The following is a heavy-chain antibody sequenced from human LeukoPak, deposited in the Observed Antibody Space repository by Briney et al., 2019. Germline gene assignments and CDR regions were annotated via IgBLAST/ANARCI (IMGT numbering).Heavy chain of an antibody. CDR3: AKGRSGVSSCYNY. CDR1: GFIFSNYA. D-gene: IGHD2-15*01. CDR2: ISGSDDNT. Sequence: PGGSLRLSCAASGFIFSNYAMSWVRQAPGKGLEWVSAISGSDDNTYYADSVRGRFTISRDNSKNTLYLQMNSLRAEDTAIYFCAKGRSGVSSCYNYWGQGTLVTVSS. J-gene: IGHJ4*02. V-gene: IGHV3-23*01.